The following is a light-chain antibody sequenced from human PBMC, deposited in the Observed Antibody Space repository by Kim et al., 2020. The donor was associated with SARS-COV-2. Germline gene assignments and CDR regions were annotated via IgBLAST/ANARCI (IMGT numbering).Light chain of an antibody. CDR2: KVS. Sequence: PASISCRSSQRLVSSDGNTYLSWFHQRPGQSPRRLIYKVSNRDSGVPDRFSGSGSGTDFTLKISRVEAEDVGVYYCMQGTHWPLTFGGGTKVDIK. CDR3: MQGTHWPLT. CDR1: QRLVSSDGNTY. V-gene: IGKV2-30*01. J-gene: IGKJ4*01.